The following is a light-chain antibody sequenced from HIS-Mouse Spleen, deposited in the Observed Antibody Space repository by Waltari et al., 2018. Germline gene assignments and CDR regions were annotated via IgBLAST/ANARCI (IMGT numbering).Light chain of an antibody. CDR1: QSVSSSY. CDR3: QQYGSSPYT. V-gene: IGKV3-20*01. Sequence: ATLPCRASQSVSSSYLAWYQQKPGQAPRLLIYGASSRATGIPDRFSGSGSGTDFTLTISRLEPEDFAVYYCQQYGSSPYTFGQGTKLEIK. CDR2: GAS. J-gene: IGKJ2*01.